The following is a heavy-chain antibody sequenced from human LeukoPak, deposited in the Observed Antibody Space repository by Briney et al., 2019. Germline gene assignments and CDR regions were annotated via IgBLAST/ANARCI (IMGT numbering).Heavy chain of an antibody. CDR2: IYYSART. J-gene: IGHJ4*02. V-gene: IGHV4-39*07. CDR3: ARVGYSSSIDY. CDR1: GGSISSSNYY. D-gene: IGHD6-6*01. Sequence: SETLSLTCTVSGGSISSSNYYWGWIRQPPGKGLECIGSIYYSARTYYNPSLKSRVTISVDTSKNQFSLKLSSVTAADTAVYYCARVGYSSSIDYWGQGTLVTVSS.